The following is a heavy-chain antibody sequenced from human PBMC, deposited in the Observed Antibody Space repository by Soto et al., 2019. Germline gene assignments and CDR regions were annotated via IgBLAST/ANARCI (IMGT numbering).Heavy chain of an antibody. D-gene: IGHD2-21*02. Sequence: LSLTCAVSGGSISSSNWWSWVRQPPGKGLEWIGEIYHSGSTNYNPSLKSRVTISVDKSKNQFSLKLSSVTAADTAVYYCARAMVGYCGGDCYSYDYWGQGTLVTVS. V-gene: IGHV4-4*02. CDR2: IYHSGST. CDR1: GGSISSSNW. J-gene: IGHJ4*02. CDR3: ARAMVGYCGGDCYSYDY.